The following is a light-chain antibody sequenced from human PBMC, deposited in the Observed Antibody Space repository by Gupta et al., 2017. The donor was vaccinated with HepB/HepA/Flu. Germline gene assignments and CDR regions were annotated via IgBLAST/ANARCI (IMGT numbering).Light chain of an antibody. J-gene: IGLJ2*01. Sequence: SALTQPASVSGPPGQSITISCTGTSSDVGLYDFVSWYQQHPGRAPKLIIYDVDKRPPGIADRFSGSKSGNTASLTISGRQDEDEADYYCHSFTSSSTLVFGGGTKVTVL. V-gene: IGLV2-14*03. CDR3: HSFTSSSTLV. CDR2: DVD. CDR1: SSDVGLYDF.